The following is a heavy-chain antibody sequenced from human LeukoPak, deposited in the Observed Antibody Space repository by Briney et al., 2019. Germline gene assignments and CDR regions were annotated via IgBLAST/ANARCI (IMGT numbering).Heavy chain of an antibody. Sequence: GGSLRLSCAASGFTFSSYAMHWVRQAPGKGLEWVAVISYDGSNKYYADSVKGRFTISRDNSKDTLYLQMNSLRAEDTAVYYCARASTPSIAVAPPSGMDVWGKGTTVAVSS. CDR2: ISYDGSNK. D-gene: IGHD6-19*01. J-gene: IGHJ6*04. CDR3: ARASTPSIAVAPPSGMDV. V-gene: IGHV3-30*04. CDR1: GFTFSSYA.